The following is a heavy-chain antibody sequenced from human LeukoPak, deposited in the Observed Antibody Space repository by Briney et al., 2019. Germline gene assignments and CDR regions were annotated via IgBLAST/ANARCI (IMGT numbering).Heavy chain of an antibody. CDR2: IYYSGST. D-gene: IGHD6-19*01. V-gene: IGHV4-61*08. CDR1: GGSISSGGYS. Sequence: PSETLSLTCAVSGGSISSGGYSWSWIRQPPGKGLEWIGYIYYSGSTNYNPSLKSRVTISVDTSKNQFSLKLSSVTAADTAVYYCARASLGIAVAGTSPIFDYWGQGTLVTVSS. J-gene: IGHJ4*02. CDR3: ARASLGIAVAGTSPIFDY.